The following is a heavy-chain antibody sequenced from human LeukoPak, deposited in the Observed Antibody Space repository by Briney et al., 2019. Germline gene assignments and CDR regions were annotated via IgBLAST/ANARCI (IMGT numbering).Heavy chain of an antibody. CDR3: ATDLPGYGGYEVLDP. CDR1: GYTLTELS. D-gene: IGHD4-17*01. CDR2: FDPEDGET. V-gene: IGHV1-24*01. J-gene: IGHJ5*02. Sequence: ASVKVSCKVSGYTLTELSMHWVRQAPGKGLEWMGGFDPEDGETIYAQKFQGRVTMTEDTSTDTAYMELSSLRSEDTAVYYCATDLPGYGGYEVLDPWGQGTLVTVSS.